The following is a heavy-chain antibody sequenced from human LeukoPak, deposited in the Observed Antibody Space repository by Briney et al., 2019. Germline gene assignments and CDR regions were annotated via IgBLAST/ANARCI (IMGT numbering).Heavy chain of an antibody. CDR3: VRDPSGSGFAFDS. J-gene: IGHJ4*02. CDR1: GLTFSSYT. Sequence: GRSLRLSCAASGLTFSSYTMHWVRQAPGKGLEWVAFIWFDGSNKHYADSVKGRFTISRDNSEDTLYLQMNSLRAEDTAVYYCVRDPSGSGFAFDSWGQGALVTVSS. D-gene: IGHD1-1*01. CDR2: IWFDGSNK. V-gene: IGHV3-33*08.